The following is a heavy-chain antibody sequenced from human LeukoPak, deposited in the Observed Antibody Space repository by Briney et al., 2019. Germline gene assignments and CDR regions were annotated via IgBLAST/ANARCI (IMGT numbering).Heavy chain of an antibody. Sequence: SQTLSLTCAISGDSVSSNNAAWPWIRQSPSRGLEWLGRTYYRSKWYYDYAVSLRSRLTINPDTSKNHFSLQLNSVAPADTAVYFCAREDRLSFDIWGQGTMVTVSS. CDR3: AREDRLSFDI. J-gene: IGHJ3*02. V-gene: IGHV6-1*01. CDR2: TYYRSKWYY. D-gene: IGHD5-12*01. CDR1: GDSVSSNNAA.